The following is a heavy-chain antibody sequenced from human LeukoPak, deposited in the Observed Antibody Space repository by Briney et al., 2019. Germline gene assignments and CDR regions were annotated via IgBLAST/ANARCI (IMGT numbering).Heavy chain of an antibody. J-gene: IGHJ4*02. CDR2: INPNSGGT. Sequence: ASVKVSCKAFGYTFTGYYMHWVRQAPGQGLEWMGWINPNSGGTNYAQKFQGRVTMTRDTSISTAYMELSRLRSDDTAVSYCARASTVTPNFDYWGQGTLVTVSS. CDR1: GYTFTGYY. CDR3: ARASTVTPNFDY. D-gene: IGHD4-17*01. V-gene: IGHV1-2*02.